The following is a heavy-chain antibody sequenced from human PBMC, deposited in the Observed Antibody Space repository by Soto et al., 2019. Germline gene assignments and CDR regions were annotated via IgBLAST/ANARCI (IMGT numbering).Heavy chain of an antibody. Sequence: EVQLVDSGGGLVQPGGSLRLSCAASGFTFSTYSMNWVRQAPGKGLEWVSYISSSSSTIYFADSVRGRFTISRDNAKNSLYLQMNSLRGEDTAVYYCARGACSGGSCDSWSQYFDYWGQGTLVTVSS. J-gene: IGHJ4*02. CDR1: GFTFSTYS. D-gene: IGHD2-15*01. V-gene: IGHV3-48*01. CDR3: ARGACSGGSCDSWSQYFDY. CDR2: ISSSSSTI.